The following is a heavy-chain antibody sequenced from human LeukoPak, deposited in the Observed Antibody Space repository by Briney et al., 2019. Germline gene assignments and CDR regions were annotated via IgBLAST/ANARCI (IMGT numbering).Heavy chain of an antibody. CDR2: ISAYNGNT. D-gene: IGHD5-18*01. CDR3: ARAAGYSYGYWRGKEYYFDY. J-gene: IGHJ4*02. V-gene: IGHV1-18*01. CDR1: GYTFTSYG. Sequence: ASVKVSCKASGYTFTSYGISWVRQAPGQGLEWMGWISAYNGNTNYAQKLQGRVTMTTDTSTSTAYMELSSLRSEDTAVYYCARAAGYSYGYWRGKEYYFDYWGQGTLVTVSS.